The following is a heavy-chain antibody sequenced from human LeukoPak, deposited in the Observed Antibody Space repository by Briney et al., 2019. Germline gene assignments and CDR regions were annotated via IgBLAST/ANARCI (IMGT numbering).Heavy chain of an antibody. CDR2: ISYDGSNK. V-gene: IGHV3-30*04. CDR1: GFTFSSYA. CDR3: ARNPPWGSYYDFWSGYQTSYGMDV. Sequence: GGSLRLSCAASGFTFSSYAMHWVRQAPGKGLEWVAVISYDGSNKYYADSVKGRFTISRDNSKNTLYLQMNSLRGEDTAVYYCARNPPWGSYYDFWSGYQTSYGMDVWGQGTTVTVSS. J-gene: IGHJ6*02. D-gene: IGHD3-3*01.